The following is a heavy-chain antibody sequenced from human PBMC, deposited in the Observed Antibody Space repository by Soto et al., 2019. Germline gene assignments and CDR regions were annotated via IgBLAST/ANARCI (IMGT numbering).Heavy chain of an antibody. CDR3: ARAPPGPSPRWDV. Sequence: QVVLQESGPGLVKPSQTLSLTCAVSGGSMSRGGQSWSWIRQPPGKGLEWLGFIYYTGSTYYNPYRKGRVPLSVDRSKNQFSLNLTSVTGADTAMYFCARAPPGPSPRWDVWGQGTTVTVSS. D-gene: IGHD3-10*01. CDR2: IYYTGST. CDR1: GGSMSRGGQS. J-gene: IGHJ6*02. V-gene: IGHV4-30-2*01.